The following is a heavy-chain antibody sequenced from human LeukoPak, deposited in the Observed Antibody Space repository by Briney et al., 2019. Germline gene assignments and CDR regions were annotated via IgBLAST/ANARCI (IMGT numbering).Heavy chain of an antibody. CDR2: MNYGGTS. CDR1: GGSLSSSSTSH. J-gene: IGHJ4*02. V-gene: IGHV4-39*01. D-gene: IGHD3-22*01. CDR3: TRYDSDTAMIDY. Sequence: SETLSLTCTVSGGSLSSSSTSHWGWIRQPPGKGLEWLGNMNYGGTSHYNTSLKSRVTISVDTSKEHFSLKLNSVTAADTAVYYCTRYDSDTAMIDYWGQGTLVTVSS.